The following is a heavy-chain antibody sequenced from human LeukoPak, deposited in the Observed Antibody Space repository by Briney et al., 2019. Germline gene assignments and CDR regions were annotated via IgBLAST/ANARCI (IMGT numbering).Heavy chain of an antibody. V-gene: IGHV1-69*05. Sequence: SVKVSCTASGYTFTTYGISWVRQAPGQGLEWMGGIIPIFGTANYAQKFQGRVTITTDESTSTAYRELSSLRSEDTAVYYCARGTRRDGYHNYYYFDYWGQGTLVTVSS. CDR3: ARGTRRDGYHNYYYFDY. CDR2: IIPIFGTA. J-gene: IGHJ4*02. D-gene: IGHD5-24*01. CDR1: GYTFTTYG.